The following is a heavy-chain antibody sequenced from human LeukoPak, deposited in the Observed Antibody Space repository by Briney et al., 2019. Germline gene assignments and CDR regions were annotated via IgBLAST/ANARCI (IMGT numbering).Heavy chain of an antibody. CDR3: AKSAGKTMIKSTFDY. Sequence: GGSLRLSCAASGFTFSSYAMSWVRQAPGKGLEWVSAISGSGGSTYYADSVKGRFTISRDNSKNRLYLQMNSLRAEDTAVYYCAKSAGKTMIKSTFDYWGQGTLVTVSS. CDR1: GFTFSSYA. CDR2: ISGSGGST. J-gene: IGHJ4*02. V-gene: IGHV3-23*01. D-gene: IGHD3-22*01.